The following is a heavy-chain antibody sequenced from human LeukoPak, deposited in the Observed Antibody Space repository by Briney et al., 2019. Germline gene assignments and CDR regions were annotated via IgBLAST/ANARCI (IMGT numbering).Heavy chain of an antibody. Sequence: SETLSLTCAVYGGSFSGYYWSWIRQPPGKGLEWIGEINHSGSTNYNPSLKSRVTISVDTSKNQFSLKLSSVTAADTAVYYCARQDHYDILTGYPPLYYYYYYMDVWGKGTTVTVS. V-gene: IGHV4-34*01. CDR3: ARQDHYDILTGYPPLYYYYYYMDV. J-gene: IGHJ6*03. CDR2: INHSGST. D-gene: IGHD3-9*01. CDR1: GGSFSGYY.